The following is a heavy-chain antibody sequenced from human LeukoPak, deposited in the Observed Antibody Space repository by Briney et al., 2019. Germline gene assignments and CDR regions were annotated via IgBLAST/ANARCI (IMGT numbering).Heavy chain of an antibody. CDR1: GGSFIGYY. J-gene: IGHJ6*01. CDR3: ARGSAREHYYYSCGMEV. V-gene: IGHV4-34*01. D-gene: IGHD1-1*01. Sequence: SATLPLTCAAYGGSFIGYYCSWIRQHPAKGLEWMGEINNSGSTNYNPPLHRRVIISVEATKNHFSLKLMSVAAADPAVFYSARGSAREHYYYSCGMEVWGQGTTVTVSS. CDR2: INNSGST.